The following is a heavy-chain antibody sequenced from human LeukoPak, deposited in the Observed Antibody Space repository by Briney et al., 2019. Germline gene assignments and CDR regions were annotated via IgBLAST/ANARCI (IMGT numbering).Heavy chain of an antibody. J-gene: IGHJ3*02. D-gene: IGHD7-27*01. CDR2: INTNTGNP. Sequence: ASVKVSCKASGYTFPTYAMNWVRQAPGQGLEWMGWINTNTGNPTYAQGFTGRFVFSLDTSVSTAYLQISSLKAEDTAIYYCARDHVKLGSNFHPFDAFDIWGQGTMVTVSS. V-gene: IGHV7-4-1*02. CDR3: ARDHVKLGSNFHPFDAFDI. CDR1: GYTFPTYA.